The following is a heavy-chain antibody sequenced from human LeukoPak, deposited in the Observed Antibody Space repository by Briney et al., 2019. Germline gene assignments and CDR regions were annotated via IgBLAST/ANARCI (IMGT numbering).Heavy chain of an antibody. J-gene: IGHJ6*02. D-gene: IGHD5-18*01. CDR1: GYTLTELS. CDR3: ARGIAMAPNYYYYYGMDV. CDR2: INPNSGGT. V-gene: IGHV1-2*04. Sequence: ASVKVSCKVSGYTLTELSMHWVRQAPGKGLEWMGWINPNSGGTNYAQKFQGWVTMTRDTSISTAYMELSRLRSDDTAVYYCARGIAMAPNYYYYYGMDVWGQGTTVTVSS.